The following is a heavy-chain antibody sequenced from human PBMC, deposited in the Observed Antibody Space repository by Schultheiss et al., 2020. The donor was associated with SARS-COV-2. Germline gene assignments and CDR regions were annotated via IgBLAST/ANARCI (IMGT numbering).Heavy chain of an antibody. CDR3: AKIHTSYVVDP. Sequence: SETLSLTCAVYGGSFSGYYWSWIRQPPGKGLEWIGNIYNSANTYYNPSLKSRVTISVDRSKNQFSLKVISVTAADTAVYYCAKIHTSYVVDPWGQGTLVTVSS. J-gene: IGHJ5*02. CDR1: GGSFSGYY. CDR2: IYNSANT. D-gene: IGHD3-10*02. V-gene: IGHV4-34*01.